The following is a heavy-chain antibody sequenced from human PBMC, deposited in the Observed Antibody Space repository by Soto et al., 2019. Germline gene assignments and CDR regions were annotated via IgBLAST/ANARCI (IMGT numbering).Heavy chain of an antibody. CDR1: GVTVCGSW. V-gene: IGHV3-7*01. CDR2: RKLDGSDK. J-gene: IGHJ4*02. Sequence: GGALRLSGAACGVTVCGSWRSWVRQSPGKGLEWVANRKLDGSDKYYVDSVKGRFTISRDNAKNSLYVQMNSLRAEDTAVYYCARARGSAYYFDYWGQGTLVSVYS. CDR3: ARARGSAYYFDY. D-gene: IGHD6-25*01.